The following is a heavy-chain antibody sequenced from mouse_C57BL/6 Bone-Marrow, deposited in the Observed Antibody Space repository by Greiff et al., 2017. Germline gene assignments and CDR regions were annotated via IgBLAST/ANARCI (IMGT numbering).Heavy chain of an antibody. CDR2: IWRGGST. Sequence: VQLVESGPGLVQPSQSLSITCTVSGFSLTSYGVHWVRQSPGKGLEWLGVIWRGGSTDYNAAFMSSLSITKDNSKSQVFFKMNSLQADDTAIYYCVSHYYGSSHWYFDVWGTGTTVTVSS. CDR1: GFSLTSYG. D-gene: IGHD1-1*01. CDR3: VSHYYGSSHWYFDV. V-gene: IGHV2-5*01. J-gene: IGHJ1*03.